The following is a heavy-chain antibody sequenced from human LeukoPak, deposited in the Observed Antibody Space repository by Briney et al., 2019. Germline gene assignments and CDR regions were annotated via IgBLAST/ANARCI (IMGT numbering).Heavy chain of an antibody. V-gene: IGHV3-30-3*02. CDR3: AKQGFGC. CDR1: GFTFSSYA. Sequence: GRSLRLSCAASGFTFSSYAMHWVRQAPGKGLEWVAVISYDGSNKYYAEAVKGRFTISRDNSKNTMYLQMNSLRAEDTAVYYCAKQGFGCWGQGTLVTVSS. CDR2: ISYDGSNK. J-gene: IGHJ4*02.